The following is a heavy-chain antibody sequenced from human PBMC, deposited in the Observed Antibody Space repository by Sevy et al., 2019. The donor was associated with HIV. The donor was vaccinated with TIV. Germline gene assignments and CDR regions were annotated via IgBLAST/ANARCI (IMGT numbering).Heavy chain of an antibody. CDR2: ITRKTDGGTT. Sequence: GGSLRLSCTASGFTFSNAWMSWVRQAPGKGLEWVGRITRKTDGGTTDYAAPVKGRFIISRDDSKNTLYLQMNSLKTEDTAVYYCTTGRYLYDTGNYKKGYDPWGQGTLVTVSS. V-gene: IGHV3-15*01. CDR3: TTGRYLYDTGNYKKGYDP. J-gene: IGHJ5*02. CDR1: GFTFSNAW. D-gene: IGHD3-22*01.